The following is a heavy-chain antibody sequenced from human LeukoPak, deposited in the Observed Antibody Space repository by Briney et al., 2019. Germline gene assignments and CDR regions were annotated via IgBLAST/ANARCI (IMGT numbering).Heavy chain of an antibody. J-gene: IGHJ5*02. Sequence: PGGSLRLSCAASGFTFNIYAMRWLPLAPGKGLQWVASMCGSSGCTYYADSVKGRITIPRDNSKNTLYLQMNRLRAEDTAIYYCARDRPNYHESNGHYYQRDGDHWGQGTLVTVSS. CDR1: GFTFNIYA. V-gene: IGHV3-23*01. D-gene: IGHD3-22*01. CDR2: MCGSSGCT. CDR3: ARDRPNYHESNGHYYQRDGDH.